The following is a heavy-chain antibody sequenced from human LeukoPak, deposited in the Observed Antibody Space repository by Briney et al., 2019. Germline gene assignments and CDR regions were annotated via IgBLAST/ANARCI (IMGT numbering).Heavy chain of an antibody. D-gene: IGHD3-16*01. CDR2: IYSGGST. J-gene: IGHJ5*02. Sequence: GGSLRLSCAASGFTVSSNYMSWVRQAPGKGLEWVSVIYSGGSTYYADSVKGRFTISRDNYKNTLYLQMNSLRAEDTALYYCAKFWVVGDSSWFDPWGQGTLVIVSS. CDR3: AKFWVVGDSSWFDP. CDR1: GFTVSSNY. V-gene: IGHV3-53*01.